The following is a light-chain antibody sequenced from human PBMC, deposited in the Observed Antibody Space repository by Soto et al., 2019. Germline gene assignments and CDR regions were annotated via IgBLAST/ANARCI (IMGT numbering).Light chain of an antibody. CDR2: DAS. CDR3: QQRSDWRYT. J-gene: IGKJ2*01. Sequence: EIVLTQYPATLSLSPGERATLSCRASQSVTSYLAWYQQKPGQAPRLLIYDASNRATGVPARFSGSGSGTDFTLSISSLQPEDFAVDYCQQRSDWRYTFGQGTKLEI. CDR1: QSVTSY. V-gene: IGKV3-11*01.